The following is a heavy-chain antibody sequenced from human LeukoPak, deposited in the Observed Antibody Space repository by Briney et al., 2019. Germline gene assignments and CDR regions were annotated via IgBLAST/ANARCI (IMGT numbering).Heavy chain of an antibody. CDR3: ATVDYYDSSGLDY. V-gene: IGHV1-2*02. Sequence: ASVKVSCKASGYTFTGYYMHWVRQAPGQGLEWMGWINPNSGGTNYAQKFQGRVTITADTSTDTAYMELSSLRSEDTAVYYCATVDYYDSSGLDYWGQGTLVTVSS. CDR2: INPNSGGT. CDR1: GYTFTGYY. D-gene: IGHD3-22*01. J-gene: IGHJ4*02.